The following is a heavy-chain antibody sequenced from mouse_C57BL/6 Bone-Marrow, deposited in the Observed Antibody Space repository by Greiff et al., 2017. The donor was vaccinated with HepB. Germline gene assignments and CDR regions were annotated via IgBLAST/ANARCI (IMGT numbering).Heavy chain of an antibody. CDR2: INPSNGGT. V-gene: IGHV1-42*01. D-gene: IGHD4-1*01. J-gene: IGHJ3*01. CDR1: GYSFTGYY. CDR3: ASGTDY. Sequence: EVQRVESGPELVKPGASVKISCKASGYSFTGYYMNWVKQSPEKSLEWIGEINPSNGGTNYNEKFKSKATLTVDKSSSTAYMQLNSLTSEDSAVYYCASGTDYWGQGTRVTVSA.